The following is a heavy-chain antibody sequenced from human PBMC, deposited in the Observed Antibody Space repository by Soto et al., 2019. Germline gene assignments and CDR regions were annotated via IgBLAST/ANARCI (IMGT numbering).Heavy chain of an antibody. CDR3: ARGSPRGWFDP. CDR1: GGSISSYY. V-gene: IGHV4-59*01. D-gene: IGHD3-10*01. J-gene: IGHJ5*02. CDR2: IYYSGST. Sequence: SETLSLTCTVSGGSISSYYWSWIRQPPGKGLEWIGYIYYSGSTNYNPSLKSRVTISVDTSKNQFSLKLSSVTAADTAVYYCARGSPRGWFDPWGQGTLVTSP.